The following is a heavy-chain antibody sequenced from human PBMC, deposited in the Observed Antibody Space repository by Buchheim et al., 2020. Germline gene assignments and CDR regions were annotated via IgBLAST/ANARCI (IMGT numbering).Heavy chain of an antibody. D-gene: IGHD2-2*01. Sequence: EVQLVQSGAEVKKPGESLKISCKGSGYSFTDYWIGWVRQMPGKGLEWMALIYPRDSDIRYSPSFQGQVTISADKSISSAYLQWSSLKASDTGMYYCVRGSGYCSSTRCYLFDYWGQGSL. CDR2: IYPRDSDI. V-gene: IGHV5-51*01. CDR1: GYSFTDYW. J-gene: IGHJ4*02. CDR3: VRGSGYCSSTRCYLFDY.